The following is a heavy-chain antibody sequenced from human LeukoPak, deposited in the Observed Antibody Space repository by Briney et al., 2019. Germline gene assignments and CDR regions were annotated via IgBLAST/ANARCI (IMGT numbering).Heavy chain of an antibody. D-gene: IGHD3-22*01. J-gene: IGHJ6*02. Sequence: PGRSLRLSCAASGFTFSSYGMLWVRQAPGKGLEWVAIISYDGSNKYYADSVKGRFTISRDNSKNTLYLQMNSLRAEDTAVYYCAKVDRYYYDSSGLYGMDVWGQGTTVTVSS. CDR2: ISYDGSNK. V-gene: IGHV3-30*18. CDR3: AKVDRYYYDSSGLYGMDV. CDR1: GFTFSSYG.